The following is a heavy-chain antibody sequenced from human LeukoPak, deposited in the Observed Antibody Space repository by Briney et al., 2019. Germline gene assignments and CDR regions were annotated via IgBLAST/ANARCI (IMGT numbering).Heavy chain of an antibody. CDR3: AKDYTRIVVVPAAGVFYGMDV. D-gene: IGHD2-2*01. Sequence: GGSLRLSCAASGFTFSSYGMHWVRQAPGKGLEWVAVRSYDGSNKYYADSVKGRFTISRDNSKNTLYLQMNSLRAEDTAVYYCAKDYTRIVVVPAAGVFYGMDVWGQGTTVTVSS. CDR1: GFTFSSYG. V-gene: IGHV3-30*18. J-gene: IGHJ6*02. CDR2: RSYDGSNK.